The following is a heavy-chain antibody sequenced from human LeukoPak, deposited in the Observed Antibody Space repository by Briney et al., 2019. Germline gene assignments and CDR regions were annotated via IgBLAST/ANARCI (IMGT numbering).Heavy chain of an antibody. CDR3: AREDGFCSGGSCYQH. D-gene: IGHD2-15*01. CDR1: GFTFRRYN. J-gene: IGHJ1*01. V-gene: IGHV3-23*01. Sequence: GGSLRLFCAASGFTFRRYNVNWVRQAPGKGLEWVSTISGSGGSTYYADSVKGRFTISRDKSKNTQYMQMNSLRADDTAVYYCAREDGFCSGGSCYQHWGQGTLVTVSS. CDR2: ISGSGGST.